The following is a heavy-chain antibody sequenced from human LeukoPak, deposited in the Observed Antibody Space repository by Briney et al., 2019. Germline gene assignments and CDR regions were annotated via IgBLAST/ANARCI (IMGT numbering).Heavy chain of an antibody. CDR1: GGSISSGSYY. CDR3: ARESMIAGSQH. Sequence: PSETLSLTCTVSGGSISSGSYYWSWIRQPAGKGLEWIGRIYTSGSTNYNPFLKSRVTISVDTSKNQFSLKLSSVTAADTAVYYCARESMIAGSQHWGQGTLVTVSS. J-gene: IGHJ1*01. D-gene: IGHD3-22*01. CDR2: IYTSGST. V-gene: IGHV4-61*02.